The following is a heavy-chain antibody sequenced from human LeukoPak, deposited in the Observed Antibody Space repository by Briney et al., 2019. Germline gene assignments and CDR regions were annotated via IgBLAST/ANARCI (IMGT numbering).Heavy chain of an antibody. CDR1: GGSISSGGYY. Sequence: PSETLSLTCTVPGGSISSGGYYWSWIRQHPGKGLEWIGYIYYSGSTYYNPPLKSRVTISVDTSKNQFSLKLSSVTAADTAVYYCARGTLYCSSTSCYYFDYWGQGTLVTVSS. D-gene: IGHD2-2*01. CDR3: ARGTLYCSSTSCYYFDY. J-gene: IGHJ4*02. CDR2: IYYSGST. V-gene: IGHV4-31*03.